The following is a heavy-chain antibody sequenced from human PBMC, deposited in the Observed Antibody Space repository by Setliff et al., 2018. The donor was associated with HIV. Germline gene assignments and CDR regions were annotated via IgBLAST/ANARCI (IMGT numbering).Heavy chain of an antibody. CDR2: INSDGSVT. D-gene: IGHD3-16*01. CDR3: ARVDDDYVWARTYFDY. J-gene: IGHJ4*02. V-gene: IGHV3-74*01. CDR1: GFTFSTYW. Sequence: GGSLRLSCAASGFTFSTYWMHWVRQSQGKGLVWVSRINSDGSVTNYADSVKGRFTISRDNAKNTLYLQMSSLRADDTAVYYCARVDDDYVWARTYFDYWGQGSLVTVSS.